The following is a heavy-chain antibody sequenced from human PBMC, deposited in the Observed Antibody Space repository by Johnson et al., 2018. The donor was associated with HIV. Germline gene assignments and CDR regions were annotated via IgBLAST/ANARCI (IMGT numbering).Heavy chain of an antibody. V-gene: IGHV3-20*04. D-gene: IGHD3-10*01. CDR1: GFTFDDYG. J-gene: IGHJ3*02. Sequence: VQLVESGGGLVQPGGSLRLSCAASGFTFDDYGMSWVRQVPGKGLEWVSGLNWNAGSTGYADSVKGGFTISGDSAKTSLYLQMNSLRAEDTAVYYCARCPVMVRGVTDSFDIWGQGTMVTVSS. CDR3: ARCPVMVRGVTDSFDI. CDR2: LNWNAGST.